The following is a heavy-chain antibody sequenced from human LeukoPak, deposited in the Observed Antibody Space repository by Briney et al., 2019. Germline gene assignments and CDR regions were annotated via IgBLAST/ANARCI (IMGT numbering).Heavy chain of an antibody. D-gene: IGHD2-21*02. CDR3: ATYGGDSVSYYYHMDV. Sequence: SETLSLPCTVSGGSIGSYYWSWIRQPPGKGLEWIGYIYYSWSTNYNPSLKSRLTISVDTSKNQFSLKLSSVTAADTAVYYCATYGGDSVSYYYHMDVWGTGTTVTVSS. CDR2: IYYSWST. CDR1: GGSIGSYY. V-gene: IGHV4-59*13. J-gene: IGHJ6*03.